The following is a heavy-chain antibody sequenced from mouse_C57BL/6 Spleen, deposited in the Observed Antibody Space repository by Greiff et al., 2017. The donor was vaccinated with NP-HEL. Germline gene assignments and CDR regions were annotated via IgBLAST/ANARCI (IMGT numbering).Heavy chain of an antibody. CDR3: TRSIYYGAMDY. D-gene: IGHD2-1*01. V-gene: IGHV1-15*01. CDR1: GYTFTDYE. CDR2: IDPETGGT. J-gene: IGHJ4*01. Sequence: VQLVESGAELVRPGASVTLSCKASGYTFTDYEMHWVKQTPVHGLEWIGAIDPETGGTAYNQKFQGKAILTADKSSSTAYMELRSLTSEDSAVYYCTRSIYYGAMDYWGQGTSVTVSS.